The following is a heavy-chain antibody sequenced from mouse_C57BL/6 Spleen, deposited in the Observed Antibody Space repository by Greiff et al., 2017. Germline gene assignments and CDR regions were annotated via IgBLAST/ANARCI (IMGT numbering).Heavy chain of an antibody. D-gene: IGHD2-1*01. V-gene: IGHV1-62-2*01. Sequence: QVQLKESGAELVKPGASVKLSCKASGYTFTEYTIHWVKQRSGQGLEWIGWFYPGSGSIKYNEKFKDKATLTAAKSSSTGYMELSRLTSEDYAVYFGARHEVGYYCNYPYAMDYWGQGTSVTVSS. CDR1: GYTFTEYT. CDR2: FYPGSGSI. J-gene: IGHJ4*01. CDR3: ARHEVGYYCNYPYAMDY.